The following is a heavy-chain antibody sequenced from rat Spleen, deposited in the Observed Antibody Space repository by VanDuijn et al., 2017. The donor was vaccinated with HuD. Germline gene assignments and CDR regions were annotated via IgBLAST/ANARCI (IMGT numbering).Heavy chain of an antibody. Sequence: EVQLVESGGGLVQPGRSLKLSCVASGFTFNNYWMTWIRQAPGRGLEWVASITNTGGGTYYPDSVKGRFTISRDNAKSTLYLQMDSLRSEDTATYDCARQNYGGSSYWGQGVMVTVSS. V-gene: IGHV5-31*01. D-gene: IGHD1-11*01. CDR1: GFTFNNYW. CDR2: ITNTGGGT. J-gene: IGHJ2*01. CDR3: ARQNYGGSSY.